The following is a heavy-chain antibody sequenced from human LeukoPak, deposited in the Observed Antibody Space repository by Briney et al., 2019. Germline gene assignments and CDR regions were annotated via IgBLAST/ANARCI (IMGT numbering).Heavy chain of an antibody. D-gene: IGHD2-15*01. CDR2: INPNSGGT. CDR1: GYTFTGYY. V-gene: IGHV1-2*02. J-gene: IGHJ4*02. Sequence: ASVKVPCKASGYTFTGYYMHWVRQAPGQGLEWMGWINPNSGGTNYAQKFQGRVTMTRDTSISTAYMELSRLRSDDTAVYYCARGGCRGGSCYDYYWGQGTLVTVSS. CDR3: ARGGCRGGSCYDYY.